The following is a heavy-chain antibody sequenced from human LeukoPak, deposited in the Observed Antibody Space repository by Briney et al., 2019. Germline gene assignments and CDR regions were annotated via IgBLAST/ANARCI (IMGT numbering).Heavy chain of an antibody. CDR3: ARGGGYGDYFDY. D-gene: IGHD4-17*01. CDR1: GGAISSGAYY. V-gene: IGHV4-31*03. CDR2: IYFSGST. Sequence: SQTLSLTCTVSGGAISSGAYYWSWIRQHPGRGLEWIGYIYFSGSTYYNPSLKSRVTISIDTSKNHFSLKLTSVTAADTAVYYCARGGGYGDYFDYWGQGTLVTVSS. J-gene: IGHJ4*02.